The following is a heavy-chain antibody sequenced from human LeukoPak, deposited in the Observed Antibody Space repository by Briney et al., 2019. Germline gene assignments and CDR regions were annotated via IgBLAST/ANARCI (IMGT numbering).Heavy chain of an antibody. V-gene: IGHV3-9*01. CDR2: ISWNSGSI. J-gene: IGHJ4*02. CDR1: GFTFDDHA. Sequence: GGSLRLSCAASGFTFDDHAMHWVRQAPGKGLEWVSGISWNSGSIGYADSVKGRFTISRDNAKNSLYLQMNSLRAEDTALYYCAKALGAVAGVDYWGQGTLVTVSS. D-gene: IGHD6-19*01. CDR3: AKALGAVAGVDY.